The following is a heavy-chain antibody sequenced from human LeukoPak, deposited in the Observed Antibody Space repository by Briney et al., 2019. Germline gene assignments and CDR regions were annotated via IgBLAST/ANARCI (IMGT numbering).Heavy chain of an antibody. CDR2: IIPIFGTA. V-gene: IGHV1-69*13. CDR1: GGTFSSYT. J-gene: IGHJ4*02. D-gene: IGHD4-11*01. CDR3: ARWGMTTVTTFDY. Sequence: ASVKVSCKASGGTFSSYTISWVRQAPGQGLEWMGGIIPIFGTANYAQKFQGRVTITADESTSTAYMELSSLRSEDTAVYYCARWGMTTVTTFDYWGQGTLVTVSS.